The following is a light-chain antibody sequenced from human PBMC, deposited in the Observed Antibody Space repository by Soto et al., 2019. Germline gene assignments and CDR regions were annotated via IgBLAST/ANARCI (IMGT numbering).Light chain of an antibody. V-gene: IGLV2-14*01. CDR1: STDVGYYNY. CDR2: EVS. CDR3: SSYTTSSTQV. J-gene: IGLJ3*02. Sequence: QSVLTQPASVSGSPGQSITISCTGSSTDVGYYNYVAWYQHHPGKAPKLMIYEVSNQPSGVSNRFSGSKSGNTASLAISGLQAEDEADYYCSSYTTSSTQVFGGGTKLTVL.